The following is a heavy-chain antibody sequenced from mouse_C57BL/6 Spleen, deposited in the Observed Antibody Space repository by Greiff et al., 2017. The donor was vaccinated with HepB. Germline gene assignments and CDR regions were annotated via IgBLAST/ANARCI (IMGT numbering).Heavy chain of an antibody. CDR3: ARLGGNYEAMDY. V-gene: IGHV1-80*01. CDR1: GYAFSSYW. D-gene: IGHD2-1*01. Sequence: QVQLQQSGAELVKPGASVKISCKASGYAFSSYWMNWVKQRPGKGLEWIGQIYPGDGDTNYNGKFKGKATLTADKSSSTAYMQLSSLTSEDSAVYFCARLGGNYEAMDYWGQGTSVTVSS. CDR2: IYPGDGDT. J-gene: IGHJ4*01.